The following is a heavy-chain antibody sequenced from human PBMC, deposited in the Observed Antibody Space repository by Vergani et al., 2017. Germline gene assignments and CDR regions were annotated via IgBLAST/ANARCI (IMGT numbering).Heavy chain of an antibody. J-gene: IGHJ4*02. V-gene: IGHV4-39*01. CDR2: IYHSGGA. CDR1: GGSITSSSYY. D-gene: IGHD3-9*01. Sequence: QLHLQESGPGLVKPSDTLSLTCTVSGGSITSSSYYWGWIRQPPGKGLEWIGNIYHSGGAYYNPSLKGRVTISVDTSKNQFSLEVTSVTAADTAIYFCARTESFILRYFHWALWGQGTLVTVSS. CDR3: ARTESFILRYFHWAL.